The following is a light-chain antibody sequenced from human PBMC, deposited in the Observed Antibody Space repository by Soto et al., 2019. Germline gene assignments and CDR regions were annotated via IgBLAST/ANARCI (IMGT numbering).Light chain of an antibody. Sequence: QSALTQPPSASGSPGQSVTISCTGTSSDIGGYDHVSWYRQDPGKAPKVMIYEVTKRPSGVPDRFSGSKAENTASLTVFGLQAEDEAIYYCGAFAGPVWVFGGGTKLTVL. CDR1: SSDIGGYDH. V-gene: IGLV2-8*01. J-gene: IGLJ3*02. CDR3: GAFAGPVWV. CDR2: EVT.